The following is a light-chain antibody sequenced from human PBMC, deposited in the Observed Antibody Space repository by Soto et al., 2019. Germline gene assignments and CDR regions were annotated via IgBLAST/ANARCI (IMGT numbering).Light chain of an antibody. CDR3: SSYTSNSTYVV. CDR2: DVS. Sequence: QSVLTQPASVSGSPGQSITISCTGTSSDVGGYNYVSWYQQHPGKAPKLMIYDVSNRPSGVSNRFSGSKSGNTASLTISGLQAEDEAAYYCSSYTSNSTYVVFGGGTKLTVL. V-gene: IGLV2-14*01. CDR1: SSDVGGYNY. J-gene: IGLJ2*01.